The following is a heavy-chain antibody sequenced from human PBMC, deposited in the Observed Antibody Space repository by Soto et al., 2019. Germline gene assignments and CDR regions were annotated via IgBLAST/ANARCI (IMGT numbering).Heavy chain of an antibody. CDR3: AGVRVFGGFDFDY. D-gene: IGHD3-10*02. Sequence: EVQLVESGGDLVQPGGSLRLSCAASGFTFSDHYMDWVRQAPGKGLEWVGRIRKQANSYTTEYAASVKGRFTISRDDSKNSLYLQMNSLKTEDTAVYYCAGVRVFGGFDFDYWGQGTLVTVSS. J-gene: IGHJ4*02. CDR1: GFTFSDHY. V-gene: IGHV3-72*01. CDR2: IRKQANSYTT.